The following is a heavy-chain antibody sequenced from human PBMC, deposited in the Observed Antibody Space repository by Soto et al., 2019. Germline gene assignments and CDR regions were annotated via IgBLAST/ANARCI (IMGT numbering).Heavy chain of an antibody. CDR3: ARDQLDSSSSPPPHYYYYYGMDV. J-gene: IGHJ6*02. CDR2: IWYDGSNK. V-gene: IGHV3-33*01. Sequence: GGSLRLSCAASGFTFSSYGMHWVRQAPGKGLEWVAVIWYDGSNKYYADSVKGRFTISRDNSKNTLYLQMNSLRAEDTAVYSCARDQLDSSSSPPPHYYYYYGMDVWGQGTTVTVSS. D-gene: IGHD6-13*01. CDR1: GFTFSSYG.